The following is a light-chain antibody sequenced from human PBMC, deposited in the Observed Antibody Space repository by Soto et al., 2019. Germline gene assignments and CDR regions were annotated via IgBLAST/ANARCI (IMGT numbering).Light chain of an antibody. CDR1: SSDVGGYNY. J-gene: IGLJ1*01. Sequence: QSVLTQPPSASGSPGQSVTISCTGTSSDVGGYNYVSWYQQHPGKAPKLMIYEVSKRPSGVPDRFSGSKSGNTASLTVSGLQADDEADYYCSSYAGSNNLLFASGTNVTVL. CDR3: SSYAGSNNLL. CDR2: EVS. V-gene: IGLV2-8*01.